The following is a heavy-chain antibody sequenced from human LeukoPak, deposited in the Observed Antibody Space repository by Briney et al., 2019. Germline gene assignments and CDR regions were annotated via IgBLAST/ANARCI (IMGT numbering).Heavy chain of an antibody. J-gene: IGHJ4*02. V-gene: IGHV4-30-2*01. Sequence: PSQTLSLTCAVSGGSISSGGYSWSWIRQPPGKGLEWIGYIYHSGSTYYNPSLKSRVTISVDRSKNQFSLKLSSVTAADTAVYYCAREGGDYGGFDYWGQGTLVTVSS. D-gene: IGHD4-23*01. CDR3: AREGGDYGGFDY. CDR1: GGSISSGGYS. CDR2: IYHSGST.